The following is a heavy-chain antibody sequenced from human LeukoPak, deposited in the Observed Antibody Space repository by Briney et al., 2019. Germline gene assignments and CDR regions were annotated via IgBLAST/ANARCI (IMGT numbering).Heavy chain of an antibody. D-gene: IGHD1-26*01. CDR2: IYYSGSI. V-gene: IGHV4-59*01. CDR3: ARASYSGSYRGIDY. CDR1: GGSISSYY. Sequence: SETLSLTCTVSGGSISSYYWSWIRQPPGKGLEWIGYIYYSGSINYNPSLKSRVTISVDTSKNQFSLKLSSVTAADTAVYYCARASYSGSYRGIDYWGQGTLVTVSS. J-gene: IGHJ4*02.